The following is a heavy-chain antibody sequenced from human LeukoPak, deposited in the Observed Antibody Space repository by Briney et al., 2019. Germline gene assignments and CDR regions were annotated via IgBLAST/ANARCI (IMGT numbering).Heavy chain of an antibody. V-gene: IGHV3-9*01. J-gene: IGHJ6*03. CDR2: ISWNSDKI. D-gene: IGHD4-17*01. CDR3: VKDKDGYFYYMDV. Sequence: SPRLSCAASGFTFEDYAMHWVRQAPGRGLEWVSGISWNSDKIVYADSVKGRFTISRDSANNSLYLQMTSLRPEDTALYYCVKDKDGYFYYMDVWGKGSSVTVSS. CDR1: GFTFEDYA.